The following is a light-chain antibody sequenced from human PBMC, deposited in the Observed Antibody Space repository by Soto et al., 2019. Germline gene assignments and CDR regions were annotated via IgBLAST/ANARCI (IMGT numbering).Light chain of an antibody. V-gene: IGLV1-47*02. Sequence: VLTQPPSASGTPGQRVTISCSGSSSNIGSNYVYWYQQLPGTAPKLLIYSNNQRPSGVPDRFSGSKSGTSASLAISGLRSEDEADYYCAAWDDSLSGYVFGTGTKVTVL. J-gene: IGLJ1*01. CDR3: AAWDDSLSGYV. CDR1: SSNIGSNY. CDR2: SNN.